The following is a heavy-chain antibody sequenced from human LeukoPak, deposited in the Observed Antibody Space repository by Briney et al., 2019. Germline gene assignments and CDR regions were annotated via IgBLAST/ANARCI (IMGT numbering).Heavy chain of an antibody. CDR2: ISYDGTNK. CDR1: GFTFSSYG. Sequence: GGSLSLSCAASGFTFSSYGMHWVRQAPDKGLEWVALISYDGTNKYYADSVKGRFTISRDNSKNTLYLQMNSLRAEDTAVYYCAKKVSYGSGVSYGMDVWGQGTTVTVSS. CDR3: AKKVSYGSGVSYGMDV. D-gene: IGHD3-10*01. J-gene: IGHJ6*02. V-gene: IGHV3-30*18.